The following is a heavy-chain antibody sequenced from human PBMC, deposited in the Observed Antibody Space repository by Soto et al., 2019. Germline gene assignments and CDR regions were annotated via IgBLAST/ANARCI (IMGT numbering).Heavy chain of an antibody. D-gene: IGHD5-18*01. Sequence: SLRLSCAASGFTFSSYSMNWVRQAPGKGLEWVSSISSSSSYIYYADSVKGRFTISRDNAKNSLYLQMNSLRAEDTAVYYCARAGQGGYSYGLDYWGQGTLVTVSS. J-gene: IGHJ4*02. CDR1: GFTFSSYS. V-gene: IGHV3-21*01. CDR3: ARAGQGGYSYGLDY. CDR2: ISSSSSYI.